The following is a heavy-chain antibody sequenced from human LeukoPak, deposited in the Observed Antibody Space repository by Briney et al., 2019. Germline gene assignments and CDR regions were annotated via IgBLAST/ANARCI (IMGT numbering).Heavy chain of an antibody. CDR1: GFSFGSYA. D-gene: IGHD6-13*01. V-gene: IGHV3-23*01. Sequence: GGSLRLSCAASGFSFGSYAMSWVRQAAGKGLEWVSEICGSVSGSGDCTHYADSVKGRFTISRDNSKKTLYLQMNSLRAEDTAVYYCARGLCEYSSSWYDVWFDPWGQGTLVTVSS. CDR2: ICGSVSGSGDCT. CDR3: ARGLCEYSSSWYDVWFDP. J-gene: IGHJ5*02.